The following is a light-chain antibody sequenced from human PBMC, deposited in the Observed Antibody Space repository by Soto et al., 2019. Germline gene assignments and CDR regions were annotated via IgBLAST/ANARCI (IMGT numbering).Light chain of an antibody. CDR3: HQYNNWPLT. J-gene: IGKJ4*01. V-gene: IGKV3D-15*01. Sequence: EIVMTQSPATLSVSPGERATLSCRASQSAGSKLAWYQQKPGQALRLLIYGASTRATGIPARFSGSGSGTEFTLTISSLQSEDFAVYYCHQYNNWPLTFGGGTKVEIK. CDR2: GAS. CDR1: QSAGSK.